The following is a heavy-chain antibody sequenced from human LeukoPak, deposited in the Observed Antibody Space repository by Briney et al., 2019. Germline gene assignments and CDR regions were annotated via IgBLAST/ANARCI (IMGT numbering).Heavy chain of an antibody. CDR1: GGSISSYY. J-gene: IGHJ4*02. CDR2: IYYGGST. CDR3: ARLHYDIHYDSSGYYYFDY. D-gene: IGHD3-22*01. Sequence: SPSETLSLTCTVSGGSISSYYWSWIRQPPGKGLEWIGYIYYGGSTNYNPSLKSRVTISVDTSKNQFSLKLSSVTAADTAVYYCARLHYDIHYDSSGYYYFDYWGQGTLVTVSS. V-gene: IGHV4-59*01.